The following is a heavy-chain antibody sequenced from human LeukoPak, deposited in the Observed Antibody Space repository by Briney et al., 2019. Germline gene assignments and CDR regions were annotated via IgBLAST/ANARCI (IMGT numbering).Heavy chain of an antibody. Sequence: GGSLRLSXAASGFTFDDYAMHWVRQAPGKGLEWVSLISGDGGSTYYADSVKGRFTISRDNSKNSLYLQMNSLRTEDTALYYCANLWGFYGDYVGPFFDYWGQGTLVTVSS. CDR2: ISGDGGST. CDR1: GFTFDDYA. D-gene: IGHD4-17*01. CDR3: ANLWGFYGDYVGPFFDY. J-gene: IGHJ4*02. V-gene: IGHV3-43*02.